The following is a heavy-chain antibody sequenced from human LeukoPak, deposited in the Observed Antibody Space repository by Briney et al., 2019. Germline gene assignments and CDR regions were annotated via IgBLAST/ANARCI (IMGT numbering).Heavy chain of an antibody. CDR2: VYYSGST. Sequence: KASETLSLTCTVSGGSISRSSHYWGWVRQPPGKGLEWIGSVYYSGSTYYNPSLKSRVSISVDTSKNQFSLKLSSVTAADTAVYYCASTLYDFWSGYYSPYFDYWGQGTLVTVSS. CDR1: GGSISRSSHY. V-gene: IGHV4-39*01. D-gene: IGHD3-3*01. J-gene: IGHJ4*02. CDR3: ASTLYDFWSGYYSPYFDY.